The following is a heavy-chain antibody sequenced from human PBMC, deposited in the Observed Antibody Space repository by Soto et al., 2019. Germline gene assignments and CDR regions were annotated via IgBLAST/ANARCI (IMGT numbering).Heavy chain of an antibody. Sequence: PSETLSLTCTVSGGSVSSNYWTWIRQPAGKGLGWIGRMYISGTTDYNPSLRGRVTMSVDTSKNHFSLTLTSVTAADTAVYYCARERAAPSWIDPWGRGTLVTVSS. CDR1: GGSVSSNY. V-gene: IGHV4-4*07. CDR3: ARERAAPSWIDP. J-gene: IGHJ5*02. CDR2: MYISGTT. D-gene: IGHD6-6*01.